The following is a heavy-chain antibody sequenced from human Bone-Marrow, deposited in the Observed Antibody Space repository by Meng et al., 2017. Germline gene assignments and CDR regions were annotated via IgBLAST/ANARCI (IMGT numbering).Heavy chain of an antibody. CDR1: GFTFDDYA. Sequence: SLKISCAASGFTFDDYAMHWVRQAPGKGLEWVSGISWNSGSIGYADSVKGRFTISRDNAKNSLYLQMNSLRAEDTAVYYCARVPGGAAIDYWGQGTLVTVSS. D-gene: IGHD1-26*01. V-gene: IGHV3-9*01. CDR3: ARVPGGAAIDY. J-gene: IGHJ4*02. CDR2: ISWNSGSI.